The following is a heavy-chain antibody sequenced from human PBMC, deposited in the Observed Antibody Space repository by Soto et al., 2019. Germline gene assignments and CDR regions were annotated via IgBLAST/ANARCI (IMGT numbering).Heavy chain of an antibody. D-gene: IGHD2-15*01. Sequence: SETLSLTCTVSGASISSSRSYWGWVRQPPGKGLEWIEEINHSGSTNYNPSLRSRVTISVDTSKNQFSLKLSSVTAADTAVYYCARGLGYCSGGSCYRRPWGQGTLVTVSS. J-gene: IGHJ4*02. CDR2: INHSGST. CDR1: GASISSSRSY. CDR3: ARGLGYCSGGSCYRRP. V-gene: IGHV4-39*07.